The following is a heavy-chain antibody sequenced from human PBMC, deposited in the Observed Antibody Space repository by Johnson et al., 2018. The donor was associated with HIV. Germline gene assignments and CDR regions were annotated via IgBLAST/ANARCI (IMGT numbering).Heavy chain of an antibody. CDR1: GFTFSRYW. Sequence: VQLVESGGGVVQPGRSLRLSCAASGFTFSRYWMSWVRQAPGKGLEWVANIKQDGSEKYYVDSVKGRFTISRDNAKNSLYLQMNSLRAEDTAVYYCARAGLDAFDIWGQGTMVTVSS. V-gene: IGHV3-7*01. CDR3: ARAGLDAFDI. CDR2: IKQDGSEK. J-gene: IGHJ3*02.